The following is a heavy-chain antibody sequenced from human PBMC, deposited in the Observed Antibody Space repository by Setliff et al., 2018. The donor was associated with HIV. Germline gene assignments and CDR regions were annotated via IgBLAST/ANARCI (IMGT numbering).Heavy chain of an antibody. CDR3: AHSLLGAPMIDY. Sequence: SETLSLTCAVSGHSISSGYSWGWVRQPPGKGLEWIGNAYHSGRAFYNPSLESRVTMSIDSSKNLFSLRLDSVTAADSAFYFCAHSLLGAPMIDYWGQGMQVTVSS. CDR1: GHSISSGYS. V-gene: IGHV4-38-2*01. D-gene: IGHD3-16*01. J-gene: IGHJ4*02. CDR2: AYHSGRA.